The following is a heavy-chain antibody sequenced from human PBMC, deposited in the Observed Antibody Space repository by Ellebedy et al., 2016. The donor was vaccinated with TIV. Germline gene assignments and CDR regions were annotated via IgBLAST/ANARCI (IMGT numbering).Heavy chain of an antibody. CDR2: INHSGST. J-gene: IGHJ6*03. D-gene: IGHD2-2*01. Sequence: SETLSLXXAVYGGSFSGYYWSWIRQPPGKGLEWIGEINHSGSTNYNPSLKSRVTISVDTSKNQFSLKLSSVTAADTAVYYCARVGVSCSSTSCRPYYYYYYMDVWGKGTTVTVSS. CDR3: ARVGVSCSSTSCRPYYYYYYMDV. V-gene: IGHV4-34*01. CDR1: GGSFSGYY.